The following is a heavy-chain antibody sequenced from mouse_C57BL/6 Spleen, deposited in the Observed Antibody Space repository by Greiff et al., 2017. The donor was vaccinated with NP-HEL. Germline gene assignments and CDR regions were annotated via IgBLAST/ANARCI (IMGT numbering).Heavy chain of an antibody. CDR1: GYTFTSYG. CDR2: IYPRSGNT. V-gene: IGHV1-81*01. J-gene: IGHJ2*01. Sequence: QVQLQQSGAELARPGASVKLSCKASGYTFTSYGISWVKQRTGQGLEWIGEIYPRSGNTYYNEKFKGKATLTADKSSSTAYMELRSLTSEDSAVYFCARGSSGYGYFDDWGQGTTLTVSS. CDR3: ARGSSGYGYFDD. D-gene: IGHD3-2*02.